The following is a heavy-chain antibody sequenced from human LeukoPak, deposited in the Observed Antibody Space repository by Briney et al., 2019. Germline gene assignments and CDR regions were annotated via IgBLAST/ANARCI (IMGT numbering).Heavy chain of an antibody. J-gene: IGHJ6*03. D-gene: IGHD6-13*01. V-gene: IGHV4-30-2*01. CDR2: IYHSGST. CDR1: GGSIRSGGYY. CDR3: ARERPEQLGPYYYMDV. Sequence: PSQTLSLTCTVSGGSIRSGGYYWSWIRQPPGKGLEWIGYIYHSGSTYYNPSLKSRVTISVDRSKNQFSLKLSSVTAADTAVYYCARERPEQLGPYYYMDVWGKGTTVTVSS.